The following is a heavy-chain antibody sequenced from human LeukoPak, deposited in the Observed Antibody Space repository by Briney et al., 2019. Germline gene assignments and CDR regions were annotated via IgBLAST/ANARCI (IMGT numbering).Heavy chain of an antibody. CDR2: ISYDGSNK. Sequence: GGSLRLSCAASGFTFSSYAMHWVRQAPGKGLEWVAVISYDGSNKYYADSVKGRFTISRDNSKNTLYLQMNSLRAEDTAVYYCARAPPRRHFWSGYYTKLRGFDPWGQGTLVTVSS. CDR3: ARAPPRRHFWSGYYTKLRGFDP. D-gene: IGHD3-3*02. J-gene: IGHJ5*02. V-gene: IGHV3-30-3*01. CDR1: GFTFSSYA.